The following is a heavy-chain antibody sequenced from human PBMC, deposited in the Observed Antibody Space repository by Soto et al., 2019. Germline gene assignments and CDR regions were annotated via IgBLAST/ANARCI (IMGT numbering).Heavy chain of an antibody. Sequence: GGSLRLSCAASGFTFSSYWMHWVRQVPGKGLLWVSRIDEYGNTIDYADSVRGRFTISRDNARNTLYLEMNSLRAEDTALYYCARDIGGRWAYWGPGTLVTVSS. CDR2: IDEYGNTI. CDR3: ARDIGGRWAY. J-gene: IGHJ4*02. CDR1: GFTFSSYW. V-gene: IGHV3-74*01. D-gene: IGHD3-16*01.